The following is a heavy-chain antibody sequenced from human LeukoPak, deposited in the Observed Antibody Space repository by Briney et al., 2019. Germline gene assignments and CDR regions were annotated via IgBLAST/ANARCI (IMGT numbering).Heavy chain of an antibody. CDR1: GGSLSSGSYY. CDR2: IYYSGST. CDR3: ARDHFWSGYYRGYYGMDV. D-gene: IGHD3-3*02. J-gene: IGHJ6*02. Sequence: SETLSLTCTVSGGSLSSGSYYWSWIRQPPGKGLEWIGYIYYSGSTNYNPSLKSRVTISVDTSKNQFSLKLSSVTAADTAVYYCARDHFWSGYYRGYYGMDVWGQGTTVTVSS. V-gene: IGHV4-61*01.